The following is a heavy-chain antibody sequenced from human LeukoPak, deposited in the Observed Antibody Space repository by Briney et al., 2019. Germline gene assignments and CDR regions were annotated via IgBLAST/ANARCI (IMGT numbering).Heavy chain of an antibody. Sequence: PGGSLRLSCAASGFTFSSYGMHWVRQAPGKGLEWVSAISGSGGSTYYADSVKGRFTISRDNSKNTLYLQMNSLRAEDTAVYYCAKDLYYYDSSEDYWGQGTLVTVSS. D-gene: IGHD3-22*01. CDR2: ISGSGGST. CDR3: AKDLYYYDSSEDY. CDR1: GFTFSSYG. V-gene: IGHV3-23*01. J-gene: IGHJ4*02.